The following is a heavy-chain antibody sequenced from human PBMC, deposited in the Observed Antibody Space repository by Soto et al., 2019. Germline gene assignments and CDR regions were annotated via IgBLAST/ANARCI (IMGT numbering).Heavy chain of an antibody. Sequence: SVKVSCKASGGTFSSYTISWVRQAPGQGLEWMGRIIPILGIANYAQKFQGRVTITADKSTSTAYMELSRLRYEDTAVYYCARDRSLLAARPPYYFDYWGQGTLVTVSS. CDR2: IIPILGIA. J-gene: IGHJ4*02. CDR3: ARDRSLLAARPPYYFDY. D-gene: IGHD6-6*01. CDR1: GGTFSSYT. V-gene: IGHV1-69*04.